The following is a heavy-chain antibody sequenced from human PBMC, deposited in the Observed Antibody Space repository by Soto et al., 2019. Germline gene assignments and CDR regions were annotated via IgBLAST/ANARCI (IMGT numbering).Heavy chain of an antibody. Sequence: GESLKISYKGCGYSVSSYWIGWVRQMPGKGLEWMGIIYPGDSDTRYSPSFQGQVTISADKSISTAYLQWSSLKASDTAMYYCAGGGVRGVITRTRDYYGMDVWGQGTTVTVSS. CDR3: AGGGVRGVITRTRDYYGMDV. CDR1: GYSVSSYW. V-gene: IGHV5-51*01. CDR2: IYPGDSDT. J-gene: IGHJ6*02. D-gene: IGHD3-10*01.